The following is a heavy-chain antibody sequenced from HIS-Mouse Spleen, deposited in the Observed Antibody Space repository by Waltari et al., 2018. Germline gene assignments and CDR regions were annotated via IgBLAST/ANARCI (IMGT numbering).Heavy chain of an antibody. V-gene: IGHV4-4*07. CDR2: IYTSGST. CDR1: GGSISTYY. Sequence: QVQLQESGPGLVKPSETLSLTCTVSGGSISTYYWSWIRQPAGKGLEWIGRIYTSGSTNYNPSLKSRVTMSVDTSKNQFSLKLSSVTAADTAVYYCAKDVLVVINSSAFDIWGQGTMVTVSS. D-gene: IGHD3-22*01. J-gene: IGHJ3*02. CDR3: AKDVLVVINSSAFDI.